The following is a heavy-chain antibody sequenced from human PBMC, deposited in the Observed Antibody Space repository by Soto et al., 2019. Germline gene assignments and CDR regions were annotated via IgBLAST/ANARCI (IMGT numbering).Heavy chain of an antibody. CDR3: AREGRYSYGYLDY. CDR1: GFTFSSYA. D-gene: IGHD5-18*01. V-gene: IGHV3-30-3*01. J-gene: IGHJ4*02. Sequence: QVQLVESGGGVVQPGRSLRLSCAASGFTFSSYAMHWVRQAPGKGLEWVAVISYDGSNKYYADSVKGRFTISRDNSKNTLYLQMNSLRAKDTAVYYCAREGRYSYGYLDYWGQGTLVTVSS. CDR2: ISYDGSNK.